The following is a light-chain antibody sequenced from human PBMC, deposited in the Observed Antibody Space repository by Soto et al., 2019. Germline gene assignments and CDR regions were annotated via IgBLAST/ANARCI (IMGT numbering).Light chain of an antibody. CDR2: DVS. CDR3: SSYTSNSTPV. CDR1: SSDVGGYNY. V-gene: IGLV2-14*01. J-gene: IGLJ2*01. Sequence: QSALTQPASVSGSPGQSITIPCTGTSSDVGGYNYVSWYQQHPGKAPKIMIYDVSNRPSGVSTRFSGSKSGNTASLTISGLQAEDEADYYCSSYTSNSTPVFGGGTQLTVL.